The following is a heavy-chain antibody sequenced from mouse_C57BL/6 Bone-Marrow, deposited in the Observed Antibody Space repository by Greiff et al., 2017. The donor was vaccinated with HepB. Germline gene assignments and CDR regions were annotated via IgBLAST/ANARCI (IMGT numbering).Heavy chain of an antibody. CDR1: GFNIKDDY. CDR3: TKGVSQRFYYAMDY. J-gene: IGHJ4*01. Sequence: VQLQQSGAELVRPGASVKLSCTASGFNIKDDYMHWVKQRPEQGLEWIGWIDPENGDTEYASKFQGKATITADTSSNTAYLQLSSLTSEDTAVYYCTKGVSQRFYYAMDYWGQGTSVTVSS. CDR2: IDPENGDT. D-gene: IGHD6-2*01. V-gene: IGHV14-4*01.